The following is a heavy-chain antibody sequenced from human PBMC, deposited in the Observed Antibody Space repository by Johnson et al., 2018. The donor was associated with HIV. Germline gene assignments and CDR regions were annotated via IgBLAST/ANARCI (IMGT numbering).Heavy chain of an antibody. CDR3: ARDKGEYYDAFDI. J-gene: IGHJ3*02. CDR1: GFTFSSSC. D-gene: IGHD1-26*01. Sequence: VQLVESGGGLVQPGGSLRLSCAASGFTFSSSCMTWVRQAPGKGLEWVANIKQDGSEKYYVDSVKGRFTISRDNSKNTLYLQMNSLSAEDTAVYYCARDKGEYYDAFDIWGQGTMVTVSS. V-gene: IGHV3-7*01. CDR2: IKQDGSEK.